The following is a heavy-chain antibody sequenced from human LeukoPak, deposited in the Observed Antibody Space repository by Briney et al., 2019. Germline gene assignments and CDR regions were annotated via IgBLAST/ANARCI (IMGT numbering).Heavy chain of an antibody. V-gene: IGHV1-2*02. D-gene: IGHD3-22*01. J-gene: IGHJ3*02. CDR1: GYTFTGYY. Sequence: ASVKVSCKASGYTFTGYYMHWVRQAPGQGLEWMGWINPNSGGTSYAQKFQGRVTMTRDTSISTAYMELSRLRSDDTAVYYCARDETYYYDSSGYIDAFDIWGQGTMVTVSS. CDR2: INPNSGGT. CDR3: ARDETYYYDSSGYIDAFDI.